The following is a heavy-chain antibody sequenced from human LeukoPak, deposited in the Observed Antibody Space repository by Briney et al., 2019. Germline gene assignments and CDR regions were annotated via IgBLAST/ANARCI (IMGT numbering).Heavy chain of an antibody. D-gene: IGHD3-22*01. Sequence: ASVKVSCKVSGYTLTELSMHWVRQAPGKGLEWMGGFDPEDGETIYAQKFQGRVTMTEDTSTSTVYMELSSLRSEDTAVYYCARDYSSGGYYEYYFDYWGQGTLVTVSS. CDR1: GYTLTELS. CDR2: FDPEDGET. V-gene: IGHV1-24*01. CDR3: ARDYSSGGYYEYYFDY. J-gene: IGHJ4*02.